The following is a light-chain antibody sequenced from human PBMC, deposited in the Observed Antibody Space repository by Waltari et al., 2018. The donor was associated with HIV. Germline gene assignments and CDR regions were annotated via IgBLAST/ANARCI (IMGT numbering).Light chain of an antibody. V-gene: IGKV4-1*01. CDR1: QSVLYGSDNENY. J-gene: IGKJ4*01. Sequence: IMMTQSPDSLTVSLGERATIKCRSSQSVLYGSDNENYLAWYQQKPGQSPKVLFYWASSRESGVPDRCSASGSGTDFTLTINSLQAEDVAVYFCHQYFTASWTFGRGTTVQI. CDR3: HQYFTASWT. CDR2: WAS.